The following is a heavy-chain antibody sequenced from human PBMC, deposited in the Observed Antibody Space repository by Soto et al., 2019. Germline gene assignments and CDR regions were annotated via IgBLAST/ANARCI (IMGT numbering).Heavy chain of an antibody. V-gene: IGHV1-69*12. Sequence: VQLVQSGAEVKKPGSSVTVSCKASGGTFSSYTISWVRQAPGQGLEWMGGIIPIFGTANYAQKFQGRVTITAVESTSTAYMELSRLRSEDTAVYYCARGNHRWLQLWYFDLWGRGTLVTVSS. D-gene: IGHD5-12*01. CDR3: ARGNHRWLQLWYFDL. J-gene: IGHJ2*01. CDR1: GGTFSSYT. CDR2: IIPIFGTA.